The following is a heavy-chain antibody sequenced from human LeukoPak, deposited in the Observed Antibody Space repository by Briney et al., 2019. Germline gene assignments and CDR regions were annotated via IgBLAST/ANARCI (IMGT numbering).Heavy chain of an antibody. D-gene: IGHD3-10*01. V-gene: IGHV4-59*08. CDR1: GGSISSYY. J-gene: IGHJ5*02. CDR2: IYYSGST. CDR3: ARYGSGSRNWFDP. Sequence: SETLSLTCTVSGGSISSYYWSWIRQPPGKGLEWIGYIYYSGSTNYNPSLKSRVTISVDTSKNQFSLKLSSVTAADTAVYYCARYGSGSRNWFDPWGQGTLVTVSS.